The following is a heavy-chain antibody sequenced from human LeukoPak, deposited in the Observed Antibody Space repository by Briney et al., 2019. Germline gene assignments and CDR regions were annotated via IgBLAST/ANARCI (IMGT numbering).Heavy chain of an antibody. J-gene: IGHJ5*02. Sequence: ASVKVSCKASGYTFTGYYMHWVRQAPGQGLEWMGWINPNSGGTNYAQKFQGRVTMTRDTSISTAYMELNRLRSDDTAVYYCARSLDFGVVPGGWFDPWGQGTLVTVSS. V-gene: IGHV1-2*02. CDR1: GYTFTGYY. CDR2: INPNSGGT. D-gene: IGHD3-3*01. CDR3: ARSLDFGVVPGGWFDP.